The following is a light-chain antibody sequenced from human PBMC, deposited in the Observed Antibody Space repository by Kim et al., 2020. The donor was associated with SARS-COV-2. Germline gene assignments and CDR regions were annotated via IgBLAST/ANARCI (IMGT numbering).Light chain of an antibody. J-gene: IGKJ4*01. CDR1: QTVNSIY. V-gene: IGKV3-20*01. Sequence: LSPGESATLSCRASQTVNSIYIAWYQQRPGQAPRLLIYGSSRRATGIPDRFSGSGSGTDFTLTISRLEPEDFAVYYCQQYGGSARFGGGTKVDIK. CDR2: GSS. CDR3: QQYGGSAR.